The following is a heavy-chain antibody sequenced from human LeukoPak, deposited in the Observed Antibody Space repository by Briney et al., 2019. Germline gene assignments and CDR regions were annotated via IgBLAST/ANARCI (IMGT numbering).Heavy chain of an antibody. V-gene: IGHV1-8*01. Sequence: ASVKISCKASGYTFTSYDINWVRQATGQGLEWMGWMNPNSGNTGYAQKFQGRVTMTRNTSISTAYMELSSLRSEDTAVYYCARGRGRYCGGDCYPDGDYWGQGTLVTVSS. CDR2: MNPNSGNT. CDR3: ARGRGRYCGGDCYPDGDY. J-gene: IGHJ4*02. D-gene: IGHD2-21*02. CDR1: GYTFTSYD.